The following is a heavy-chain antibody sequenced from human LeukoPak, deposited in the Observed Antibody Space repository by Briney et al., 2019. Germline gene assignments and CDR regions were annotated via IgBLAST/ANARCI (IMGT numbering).Heavy chain of an antibody. CDR1: GFTFSNYN. Sequence: PGGSLRLSCAASGFTFSNYNMNWVRQAPGKGLEWVSSISSGSSYIYYADSVKGRFTISRDDAENSLYLQMNSLRDEDTAVYYCASDPGSYFRTFDIWGQGTMVTVSS. D-gene: IGHD1-26*01. J-gene: IGHJ3*02. V-gene: IGHV3-21*01. CDR2: ISSGSSYI. CDR3: ASDPGSYFRTFDI.